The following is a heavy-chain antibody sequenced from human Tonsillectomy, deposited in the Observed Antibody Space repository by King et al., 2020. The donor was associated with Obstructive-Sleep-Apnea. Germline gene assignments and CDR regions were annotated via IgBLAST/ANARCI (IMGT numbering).Heavy chain of an antibody. CDR1: GFTFSSYG. J-gene: IGHJ4*02. CDR3: ARDTQYYYDSSGPDY. V-gene: IGHV3-33*01. D-gene: IGHD3-22*01. Sequence: QLVQSGGGVVQPGRSLRLSCAASGFTFSSYGMHWVRQAPGKGLECVAVIWYDGSNKYYADSVKGRFTISRDNSKNTLYLQMNSLRAEDTAVYYCARDTQYYYDSSGPDYWGQGTLVTVSS. CDR2: IWYDGSNK.